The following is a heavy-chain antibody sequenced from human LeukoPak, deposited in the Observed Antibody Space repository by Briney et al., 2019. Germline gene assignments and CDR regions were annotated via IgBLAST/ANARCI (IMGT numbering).Heavy chain of an antibody. V-gene: IGHV3-23*01. Sequence: GGSLRLSCAASGFSFNTYAMSWVRQAPGKGLEWVSAISNTGGSTYHADSVKGRFTISRDKSKNTLSLQMNSLRAEDTAVYYCAQQVGYCSSGSCYFTYWGQGTLVTVSS. J-gene: IGHJ1*01. CDR3: AQQVGYCSSGSCYFTY. CDR1: GFSFNTYA. CDR2: ISNTGGST. D-gene: IGHD2-15*01.